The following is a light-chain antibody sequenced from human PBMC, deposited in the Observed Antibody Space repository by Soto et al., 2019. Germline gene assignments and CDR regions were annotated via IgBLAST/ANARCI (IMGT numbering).Light chain of an antibody. CDR2: EVS. CDR1: SSDVGAYNY. CDR3: TSYTRRRILL. J-gene: IGLJ1*01. Sequence: QSALTQPASVSGSPGQSITISCTGTSSDVGAYNYVSWYQQHPGKAPKLMIYEVSNRPSGVSIRFSGSKSGNTASLTISGLHAEDEADYYCTSYTRRRILLVGTGTKLTVL. V-gene: IGLV2-14*01.